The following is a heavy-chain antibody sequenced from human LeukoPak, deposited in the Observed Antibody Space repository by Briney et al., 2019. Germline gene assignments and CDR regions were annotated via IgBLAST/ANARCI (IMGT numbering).Heavy chain of an antibody. Sequence: SVKVSCKASGFTFTSSAVQWVRQARGQRLEWIGWIVVGSGNTNYAQKFQERVTITRDMSTSTAYMELSSLRSEDTAVYYCAASPDYYDSSGYSYYFDYWGQGTLITVSS. V-gene: IGHV1-58*01. CDR3: AASPDYYDSSGYSYYFDY. CDR2: IVVGSGNT. D-gene: IGHD3-22*01. CDR1: GFTFTSSA. J-gene: IGHJ4*02.